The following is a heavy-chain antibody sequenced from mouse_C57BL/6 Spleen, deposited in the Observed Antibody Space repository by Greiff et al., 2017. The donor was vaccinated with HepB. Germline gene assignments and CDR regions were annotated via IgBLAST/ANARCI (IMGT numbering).Heavy chain of an antibody. CDR3: ARDNDYDVDAMDY. Sequence: EVMLVESGGGLVKPGGSLKLSCAASGFTFSSYAMSWVRQTPEKRLEWVATISDGGSYTYYPDNVKGRFTISRDNAKNNLYLQMSHLKSEDTAMYYCARDNDYDVDAMDYWGQGTSVTVSS. CDR1: GFTFSSYA. D-gene: IGHD2-4*01. CDR2: ISDGGSYT. J-gene: IGHJ4*01. V-gene: IGHV5-4*01.